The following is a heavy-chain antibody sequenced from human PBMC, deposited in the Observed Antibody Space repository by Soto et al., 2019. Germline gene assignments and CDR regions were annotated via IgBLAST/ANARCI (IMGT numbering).Heavy chain of an antibody. D-gene: IGHD6-13*01. Sequence: PSQTLSLTCAISGDSVSSNSAACNSIRQSPSRGLEWLGRTYYRSKWYNDYAVSVKSRITINPDTSKNQFSLQLNSVTPEDTAVYYCARVAAAVREAFDIWGQGTMVTVS. J-gene: IGHJ3*02. V-gene: IGHV6-1*01. CDR1: GDSVSSNSAA. CDR3: ARVAAAVREAFDI. CDR2: TYYRSKWYN.